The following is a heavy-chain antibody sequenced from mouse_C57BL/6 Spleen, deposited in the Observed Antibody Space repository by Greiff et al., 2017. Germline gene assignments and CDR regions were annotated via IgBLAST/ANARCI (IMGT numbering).Heavy chain of an antibody. V-gene: IGHV1-26*01. CDR3: ARARDGYFDY. Sequence: EVQLQQPGPELVKPGASVKISCKASGYTFTDYYMNWVKQSHGKSLEWIGDINPNNGGTSYNQKFKGKATLTVDKSSSTAYMELRSLTSEDSAVDYCARARDGYFDYWGQGTTLTVSS. CDR2: INPNNGGT. D-gene: IGHD2-3*01. CDR1: GYTFTDYY. J-gene: IGHJ2*01.